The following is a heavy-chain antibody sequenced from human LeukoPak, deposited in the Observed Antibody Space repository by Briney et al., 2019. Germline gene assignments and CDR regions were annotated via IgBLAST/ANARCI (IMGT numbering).Heavy chain of an antibody. J-gene: IGHJ5*02. CDR3: ARASIAARHWFDP. V-gene: IGHV1-69*02. Sequence: SVKVSCKASGGTFSSYTISWVRQPPGQGLEWMGRIIPILGIANYAQKFQGRVTITADKSTSTAYMELSSLRSEDTAVYYCARASIAARHWFDPWGQGTLVTVSS. D-gene: IGHD6-6*01. CDR1: GGTFSSYT. CDR2: IIPILGIA.